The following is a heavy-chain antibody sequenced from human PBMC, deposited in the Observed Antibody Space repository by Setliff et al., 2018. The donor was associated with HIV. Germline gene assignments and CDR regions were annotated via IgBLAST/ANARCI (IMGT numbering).Heavy chain of an antibody. CDR2: IYYSGST. CDR3: ARWHPPYGFWEEDY. Sequence: SETLSLTCTVSGGPITTSTFYWGWIRQPPGKGLEWIGSIYYSGSTYYNPSLKSRLTITQHTSKNHFSLSLSSVTAADTAVYYCARWHPPYGFWEEDYWGQGTLVTLSS. J-gene: IGHJ4*02. V-gene: IGHV4-39*02. CDR1: GGPITTSTFY. D-gene: IGHD3-10*01.